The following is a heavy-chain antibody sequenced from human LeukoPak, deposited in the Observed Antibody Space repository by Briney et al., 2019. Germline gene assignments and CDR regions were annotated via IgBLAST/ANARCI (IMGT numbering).Heavy chain of an antibody. Sequence: PSETLSLTCTVSGGSISSYYWRWIRQPPGKGLEWIGYIYYSGSTNYNPSLKSRVTISVDTSKNQFSLKLSSVTAADTAVYYCARKVRGSAFDIWGQGTMVTVSS. J-gene: IGHJ3*02. CDR2: IYYSGST. CDR1: GGSISSYY. V-gene: IGHV4-59*01. CDR3: ARKVRGSAFDI. D-gene: IGHD3-16*01.